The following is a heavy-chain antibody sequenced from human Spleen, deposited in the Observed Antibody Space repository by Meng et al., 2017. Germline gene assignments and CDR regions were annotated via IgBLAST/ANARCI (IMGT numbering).Heavy chain of an antibody. CDR1: GFTFSSYE. CDR2: ISGSGSTI. CDR3: ARIDGMYDTSSFPFDY. Sequence: GESLKISCAASGFTFSSYEMNWVRQAPGKGLEWLSYISGSGSTIYYADSVEGRFTISRDNSKNTLHLQMNSLRTEDTAVYYCARIDGMYDTSSFPFDYWGQGTLVTVSS. J-gene: IGHJ4*02. V-gene: IGHV3-48*03. D-gene: IGHD2-2*01.